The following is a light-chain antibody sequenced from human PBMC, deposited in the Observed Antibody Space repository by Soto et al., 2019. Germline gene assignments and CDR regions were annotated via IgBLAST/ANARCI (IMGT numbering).Light chain of an antibody. J-gene: IGLJ1*01. Sequence: QSALTQPPSASGSPGRSVTISCTGTSSDVGGYNYVSWYQQHPGKAPKLMIYEVSQRPSGVPDRFSGSKSGNTASLTVSGLQAEDEADYYCSSYAGSTPYVFGTGTKVTVL. CDR2: EVS. CDR3: SSYAGSTPYV. CDR1: SSDVGGYNY. V-gene: IGLV2-8*01.